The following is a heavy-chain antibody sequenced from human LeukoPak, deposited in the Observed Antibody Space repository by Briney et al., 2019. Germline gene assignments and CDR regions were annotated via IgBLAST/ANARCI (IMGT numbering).Heavy chain of an antibody. CDR2: IIPILGIA. V-gene: IGHV1-69*04. CDR3: ARDLGYSSGWYDY. CDR1: GGTFSSYA. D-gene: IGHD6-19*01. Sequence: ASVKVSCKASGGTFSSYAISGVRQAPGQGLEWMGRIIPILGIANYAQKFQGRVTITADKSTSTAYMELSSLRSEDTAVYYCARDLGYSSGWYDYWGQGTLVTVSS. J-gene: IGHJ4*02.